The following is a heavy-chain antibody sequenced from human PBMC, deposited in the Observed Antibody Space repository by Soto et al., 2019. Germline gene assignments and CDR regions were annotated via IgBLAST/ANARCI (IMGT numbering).Heavy chain of an antibody. J-gene: IGHJ4*02. CDR3: GRLEGLATISYYFDF. D-gene: IGHD3-9*01. Sequence: QLQLQESGPGLVKPSETLSLTCSVSDDSINSDKYYWGWIRQPPGKGLEWIGSIYYRGNAYYNPYLQTRLTLSLDKSRSPFSLQLNSVTAAGSAVYFCGRLEGLATISYYFDFWGPGALVTVSS. CDR1: DDSINSDKYY. CDR2: IYYRGNA. V-gene: IGHV4-39*01.